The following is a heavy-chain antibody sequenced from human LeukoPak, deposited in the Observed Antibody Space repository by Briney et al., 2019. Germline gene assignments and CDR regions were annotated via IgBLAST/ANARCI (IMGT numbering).Heavy chain of an antibody. V-gene: IGHV3-7*04. CDR3: TRVGYIDEGIDY. D-gene: IGHD5-24*01. Sequence: PGGSLRLSCVASGFPFSSYWMTWVRQAPGKGLEWVANIKQDSSKKSYVDSMKGRFTISRDNAKNSLYLQMNSLRAEDTAIYYCTRVGYIDEGIDYWGQGTLVTVSS. CDR2: IKQDSSKK. J-gene: IGHJ4*02. CDR1: GFPFSSYW.